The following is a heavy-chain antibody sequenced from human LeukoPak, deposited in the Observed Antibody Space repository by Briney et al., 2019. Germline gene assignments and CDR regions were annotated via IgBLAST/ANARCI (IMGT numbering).Heavy chain of an antibody. CDR3: ARGRGGFYYFDY. J-gene: IGHJ4*02. V-gene: IGHV4-34*01. CDR1: GGSFSGYY. D-gene: IGHD3-16*01. Sequence: PSETLSLTCAVYGGSFSGYYWSWIRQPPGKGLEWIGEINHSGSTNYNPSLKSRVTISVDTSKNQFSLNLTSVTAADTAIYSCARGRGGFYYFDYWGQGTLVTVSS. CDR2: INHSGST.